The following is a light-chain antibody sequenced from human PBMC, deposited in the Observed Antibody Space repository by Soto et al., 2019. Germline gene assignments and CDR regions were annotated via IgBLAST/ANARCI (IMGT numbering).Light chain of an antibody. V-gene: IGKV3-15*01. CDR3: QQYSNWPIT. CDR1: QSVSSN. Sequence: EIVMTQSPATLSVSPGERATLSCRASQSVSSNLAWYQQKPGQAPRLLIYGASTRATGIPARFSGSGSGTDFTLTISSLQSEDFAVYYCQQYSNWPITFGQGTRLEIK. J-gene: IGKJ5*01. CDR2: GAS.